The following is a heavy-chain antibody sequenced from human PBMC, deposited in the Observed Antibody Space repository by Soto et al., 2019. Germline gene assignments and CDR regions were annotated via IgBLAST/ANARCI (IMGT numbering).Heavy chain of an antibody. CDR2: IYPGDSDT. V-gene: IGHV5-51*01. Sequence: CKGSGYTFTNYWIGWVRQMPGKGPEWMGIIYPGDSDTKYNPSFQGQVTISADKSITTTYLQWSSLKASDTAIYYCAASIFYYGMDVWGQGTTVTVSS. CDR1: GYTFTNYW. J-gene: IGHJ6*02. CDR3: AASIFYYGMDV.